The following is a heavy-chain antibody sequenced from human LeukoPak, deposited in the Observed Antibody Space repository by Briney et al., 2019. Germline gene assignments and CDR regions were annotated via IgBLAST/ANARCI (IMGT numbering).Heavy chain of an antibody. V-gene: IGHV4-59*01. CDR2: IYYSGST. Sequence: SETLSLTCTVSGGSISSYYWSWTRQPPGKGLEWIGYIYYSGSTNYNPSLKSRVTISVDTSKNQFSLKLSSVTAADTAVYYCARGGNRAARLSYWGQGTLVTVSS. D-gene: IGHD6-6*01. CDR3: ARGGNRAARLSY. CDR1: GGSISSYY. J-gene: IGHJ4*02.